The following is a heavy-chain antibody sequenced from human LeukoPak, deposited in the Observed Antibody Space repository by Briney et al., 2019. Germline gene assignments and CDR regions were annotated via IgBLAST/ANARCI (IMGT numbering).Heavy chain of an antibody. J-gene: IGHJ4*02. Sequence: TSSETLSLTCTVSGGSISSYYWIWIRQPPRKGLEWIGYISYSGSTNYNPSLKSRVTISVDTSKNQFSLKLSSVTAADTAVYYCARLSGYEEGDWGQGTLVTVSS. D-gene: IGHD5-12*01. CDR3: ARLSGYEEGD. V-gene: IGHV4-59*01. CDR2: ISYSGST. CDR1: GGSISSYY.